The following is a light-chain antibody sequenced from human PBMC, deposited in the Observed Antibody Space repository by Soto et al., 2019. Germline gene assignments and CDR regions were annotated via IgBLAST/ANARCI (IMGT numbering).Light chain of an antibody. J-gene: IGKJ4*01. CDR1: QSVSTW. Sequence: DIQMTQSPSTLSASVGDRVTITCRAIQSVSTWLAWYQQKPGKVPKLLIYKAYSLESGVPSRFSGSGSGTEFTLTISSLQPDDFATYYCQQYNSNPLTFGGGTKVEIK. CDR2: KAY. V-gene: IGKV1-5*03. CDR3: QQYNSNPLT.